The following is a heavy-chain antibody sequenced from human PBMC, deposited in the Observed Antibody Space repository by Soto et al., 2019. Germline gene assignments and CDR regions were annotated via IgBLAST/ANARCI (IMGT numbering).Heavy chain of an antibody. D-gene: IGHD2-15*01. J-gene: IGHJ5*02. Sequence: QVQLQESGPGLVQPSETLSLTCSVSGGSISCYQWNWIRQPPGKGLEWIGYIYYSGRTTYNPSLKSLVTILADTDTEESAPWLRSVTGADTAVYYFARMRILWEISAYVASCGQATLVPVSS. CDR3: ARMRILWEISAYVAS. CDR1: GGSISCYQ. CDR2: IYYSGRT. V-gene: IGHV4-59*01.